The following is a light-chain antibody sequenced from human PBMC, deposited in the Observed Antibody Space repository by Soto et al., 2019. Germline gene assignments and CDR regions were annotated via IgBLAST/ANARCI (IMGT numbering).Light chain of an antibody. CDR3: KQYGSSPET. CDR1: QSVSSSY. CDR2: GAS. J-gene: IGKJ1*01. V-gene: IGKV3-20*01. Sequence: EIVLTQSPGTLSLSPGERATLSCRASQSVSSSYLAWYQQKPGQAPRLLIYGASSRATGIPDRFSGSGSGTDFTLTISRLEAEDVAVYYCKQYGSSPETFGQGTKVDIK.